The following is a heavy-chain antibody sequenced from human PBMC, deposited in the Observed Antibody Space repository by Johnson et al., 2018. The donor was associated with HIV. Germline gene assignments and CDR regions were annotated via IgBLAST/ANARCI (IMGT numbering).Heavy chain of an antibody. CDR3: ASGLGIVGATRSAFDI. D-gene: IGHD1-26*01. V-gene: IGHV3-30*02. CDR2: IWYDGSNK. J-gene: IGHJ3*02. Sequence: QVQLVESGGGVVQPGGSLRLSCAASGFTFSSYGMHWVRQAPGKGLEWVAVIWYDGSNKYYADSVKGRFTISRDNSKNTLYLQMNSLRAEDTAVYYCASGLGIVGATRSAFDIWGQGTMVTVSS. CDR1: GFTFSSYG.